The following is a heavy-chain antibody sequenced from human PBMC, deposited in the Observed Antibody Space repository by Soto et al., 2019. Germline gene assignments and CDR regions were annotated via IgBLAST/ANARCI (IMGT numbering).Heavy chain of an antibody. V-gene: IGHV4-59*01. CDR2: IYYSGST. CDR3: ARDLWGYCGTDCSPLDV. J-gene: IGHJ6*02. Sequence: SETLSLTCTVSGGSISSYYWSWIRQPPGKGLEWIGYIYYSGSTNYNPSFKSRVTISVDTSKNQFSLKLSSVTAADTAVYYCARDLWGYCGTDCSPLDVWGQGTTVTVSS. D-gene: IGHD2-21*02. CDR1: GGSISSYY.